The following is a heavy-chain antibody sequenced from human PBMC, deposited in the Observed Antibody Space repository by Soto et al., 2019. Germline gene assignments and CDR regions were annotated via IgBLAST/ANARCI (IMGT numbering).Heavy chain of an antibody. J-gene: IGHJ6*02. Sequence: PSETLSLTCAVYGGSFSGYYWSWIRQPPGKGLKWIGEINHSGSTNYNPSLKSRVTISVDTSKNQFSLKLSSVTAADTAVYYCSRITIFGVVSLRYYYYYGMDVWGQGTTVTVSS. CDR1: GGSFSGYY. CDR3: SRITIFGVVSLRYYYYYGMDV. CDR2: INHSGST. D-gene: IGHD3-3*01. V-gene: IGHV4-34*01.